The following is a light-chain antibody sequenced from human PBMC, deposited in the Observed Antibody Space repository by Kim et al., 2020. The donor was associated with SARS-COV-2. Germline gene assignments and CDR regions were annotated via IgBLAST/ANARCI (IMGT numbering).Light chain of an antibody. CDR3: CSYADEHNFV. CDR1: NSDVGRHNS. Sequence: QSALTQPASVSGSPGQSITISCTGSNSDVGRHNSDSWYQQHPGKAPKLIIYEGSQRPPGISVRFSGSKSGNTASLTISGLQAEDEADYFCCSYADEHNFVFGGGTKLTVL. V-gene: IGLV2-23*01. J-gene: IGLJ2*01. CDR2: EGS.